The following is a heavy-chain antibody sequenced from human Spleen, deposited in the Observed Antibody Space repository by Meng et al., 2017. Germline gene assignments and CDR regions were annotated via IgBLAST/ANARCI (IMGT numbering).Heavy chain of an antibody. CDR3: ASLGPAVIMGPLDY. J-gene: IGHJ4*02. V-gene: IGHV3-7*01. CDR1: GFTFSSYW. D-gene: IGHD3-3*01. Sequence: GESLKISCAASGFTFSSYWMSWVRQAPGKGLEWVANIKQDGSEKYYVDSVKGRFTISRDNAKNSLYLQMNSLRAEGTAVYYCASLGPAVIMGPLDYWGQGTLVTVSS. CDR2: IKQDGSEK.